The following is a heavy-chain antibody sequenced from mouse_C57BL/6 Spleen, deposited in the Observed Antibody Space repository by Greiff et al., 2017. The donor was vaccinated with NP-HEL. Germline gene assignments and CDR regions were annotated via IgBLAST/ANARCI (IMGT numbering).Heavy chain of an antibody. Sequence: QVHVKQSGAELARPGASVKLSCKASGYTFTSYGISWVKQRTGQGLEWIGEIYPRSGNTYYNEKFKGKATLTADKSSSTAYMELRSLTSEDSAVYFCARALTTVVAYYAMDYWGQGTSVTVSS. CDR1: GYTFTSYG. V-gene: IGHV1-81*01. D-gene: IGHD1-1*01. CDR2: IYPRSGNT. CDR3: ARALTTVVAYYAMDY. J-gene: IGHJ4*01.